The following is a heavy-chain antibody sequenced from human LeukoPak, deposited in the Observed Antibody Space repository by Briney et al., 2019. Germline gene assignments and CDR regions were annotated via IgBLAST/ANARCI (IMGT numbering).Heavy chain of an antibody. CDR3: ARDFEYSSSG. V-gene: IGHV1-2*02. CDR2: INPNSGGT. Sequence: ASVKFSCKASGYTFTSYYTHWVRQAPGQGLEWMGWINPNSGGTNYAQKFQGRVTMTRDTSISTAYMELSRLRSDDTAVYYCARDFEYSSSGWGQGTLVTVSS. J-gene: IGHJ4*02. CDR1: GYTFTSYY. D-gene: IGHD6-6*01.